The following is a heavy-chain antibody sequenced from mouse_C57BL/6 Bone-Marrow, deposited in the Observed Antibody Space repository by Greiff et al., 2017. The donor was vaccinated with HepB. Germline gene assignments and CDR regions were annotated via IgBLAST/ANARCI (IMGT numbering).Heavy chain of an antibody. V-gene: IGHV14-4*01. CDR1: GFNIKDDY. D-gene: IGHD2-5*01. CDR2: IDPENGDT. CDR3: TDSNPSAMDY. Sequence: EVQVVESGAELVRPGASVKLSCTASGFNIKDDYMHWVKQRPEQGLEWIGWIDPENGDTEYASKFQGKATITADTSSNTAYLQLSSLTSEDTAVYYCTDSNPSAMDYWGQGTSVTVSS. J-gene: IGHJ4*01.